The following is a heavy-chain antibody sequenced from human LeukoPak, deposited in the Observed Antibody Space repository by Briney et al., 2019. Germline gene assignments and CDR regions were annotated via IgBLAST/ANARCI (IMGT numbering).Heavy chain of an antibody. D-gene: IGHD6-13*01. CDR3: AREGYSSSWYDRRAFDI. Sequence: SETLSLTCAVYGGSLSGYYWSWIRQPPGKGLEWIGEINHSGSTNYNPSLKSRVTISVDTSKNQFSLKLSSVTAADTAVYYCAREGYSSSWYDRRAFDIWGQGTMVTVSS. CDR2: INHSGST. CDR1: GGSLSGYY. J-gene: IGHJ3*02. V-gene: IGHV4-34*01.